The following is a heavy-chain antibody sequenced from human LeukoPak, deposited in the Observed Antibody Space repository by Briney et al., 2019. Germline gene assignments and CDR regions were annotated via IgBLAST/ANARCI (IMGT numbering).Heavy chain of an antibody. V-gene: IGHV4-34*01. CDR3: ARNGASTVTSDY. CDR2: INHSGST. CDR1: GGSFSGYY. D-gene: IGHD4-17*01. J-gene: IGHJ4*02. Sequence: SETLSLTCAVYGGSFSGYYRSWIRQPPGKGLEWIGEINHSGSTNYNPSLKSRVTISVDTSKNQFSLKLSSVTAADTAVYYCARNGASTVTSDYWGQGTLVTVSS.